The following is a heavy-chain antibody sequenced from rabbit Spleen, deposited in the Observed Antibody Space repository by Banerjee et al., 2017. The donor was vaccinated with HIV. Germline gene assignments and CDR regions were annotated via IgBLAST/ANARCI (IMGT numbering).Heavy chain of an antibody. Sequence: QEQLVESGGGLVKPGASLALTCTASEFSFSTAFVMCWVRQAPGKGLEWIACIYTGSSGSTYYAPWVNGRFTISSHNAQNTVTLQLNSLTVADTATYFCARDRDVTSDDENFGMDLWGPGTLVTVS. V-gene: IGHV1S45*01. D-gene: IGHD2-1*01. J-gene: IGHJ6*01. CDR3: ARDRDVTSDDENFGMDL. CDR2: IYTGSSGST. CDR1: EFSFSTAFV.